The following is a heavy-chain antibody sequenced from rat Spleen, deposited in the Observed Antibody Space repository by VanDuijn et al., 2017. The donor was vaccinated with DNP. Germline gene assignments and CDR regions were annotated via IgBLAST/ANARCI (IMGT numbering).Heavy chain of an antibody. D-gene: IGHD4-2*01. V-gene: IGHV2-27*01. J-gene: IGHJ3*01. Sequence: QVQLKESGPGLVQPSQTLSLTCTVSGFSLTSYHVHWVRQPPGKGLEWMGRIQSGGSTDYNSALKSRLSISRDSSKRQVFLTISSLQTDDTAIYFCTRETAYWGQGTLVTVSS. CDR2: IQSGGST. CDR1: GFSLTSYH. CDR3: TRETAY.